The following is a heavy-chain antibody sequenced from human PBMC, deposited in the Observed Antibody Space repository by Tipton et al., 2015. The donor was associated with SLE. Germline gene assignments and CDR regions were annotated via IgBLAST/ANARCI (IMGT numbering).Heavy chain of an antibody. D-gene: IGHD2-21*02. CDR2: VSYSGVT. CDR3: ARGMVTWRGAIVGVDV. CDR1: DDSITTDY. Sequence: TLSPTCTVSDDSITTDYWTWIRQPPGKGLEYIGYVSYSGVTNSNPSLQSRVTMSIDASKKQVSLRLSSVTAADTAVYYCARGMVTWRGAIVGVDVWGQGTTVNVSS. J-gene: IGHJ6*02. V-gene: IGHV4-59*13.